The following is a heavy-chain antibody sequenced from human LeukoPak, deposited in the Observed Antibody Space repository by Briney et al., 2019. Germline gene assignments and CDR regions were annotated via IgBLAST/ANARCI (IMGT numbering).Heavy chain of an antibody. CDR2: IYYSGST. J-gene: IGHJ4*02. Sequence: SQTLSLTCTVSGGSISSGDYYWSWIRQPPGKGLEWIGYIYYSGSTYYNPSLKSRVTISVGTSKNQFSLKLSSVTAADTAVYYCARVDPGEGLATFDYWGQGTLVTVSS. V-gene: IGHV4-30-4*01. D-gene: IGHD3/OR15-3a*01. CDR3: ARVDPGEGLATFDY. CDR1: GGSISSGDYY.